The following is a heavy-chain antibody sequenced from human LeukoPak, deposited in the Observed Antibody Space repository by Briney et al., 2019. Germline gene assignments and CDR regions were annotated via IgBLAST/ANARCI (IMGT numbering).Heavy chain of an antibody. CDR3: ARQSSCSSTSCYPFDY. V-gene: IGHV4-39*01. CDR1: GGSINSNSYY. D-gene: IGHD2-2*01. CDR2: IYYSGST. Sequence: SETLSLTCTVSGGSINSNSYYWGWIRQPPGKGLEWIVRIYYSGSTYYNPALKSRVTISVDTPKKQFSLKLSSVTAADTAVYYCARQSSCSSTSCYPFDYWGQGTLVTVSS. J-gene: IGHJ4*02.